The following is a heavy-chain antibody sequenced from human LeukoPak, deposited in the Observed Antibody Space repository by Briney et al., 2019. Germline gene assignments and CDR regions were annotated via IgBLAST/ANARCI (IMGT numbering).Heavy chain of an antibody. J-gene: IGHJ4*02. D-gene: IGHD3-16*01. V-gene: IGHV3-48*03. CDR3: ARDTLSGLAFY. Sequence: PGGSLRLSCADSAFTFCDYEMNWVRQAPGRGLEWVSYISSSGSTIYYADSVKGRFTISRDNAKNSLFLQMNSLRAEDTAVYYCARDTLSGLAFYWGQGTLVTVSS. CDR1: AFTFCDYE. CDR2: ISSSGSTI.